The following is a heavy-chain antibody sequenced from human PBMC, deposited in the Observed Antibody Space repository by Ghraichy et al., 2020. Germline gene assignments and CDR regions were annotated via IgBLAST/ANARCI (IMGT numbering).Heavy chain of an antibody. J-gene: IGHJ4*02. D-gene: IGHD5-12*01. Sequence: LSLTCAASGFTFSRYWMHWVRQAPGKGLVWVSHIDSDESTTNYADSVKGRFTISRDNAKNTLFLQMNSLRAEDTAVYYCARGGYTGHTSVDSWGQGTLVTVSS. V-gene: IGHV3-74*01. CDR1: GFTFSRYW. CDR2: IDSDESTT. CDR3: ARGGYTGHTSVDS.